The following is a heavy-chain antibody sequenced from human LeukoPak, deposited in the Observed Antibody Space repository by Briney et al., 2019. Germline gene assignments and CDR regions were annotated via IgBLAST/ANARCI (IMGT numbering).Heavy chain of an antibody. J-gene: IGHJ4*02. Sequence: PSETLSLTCAVSGYSISSGYYWGWIRQPPGKGLEWIGSIYHSGSTYYNPSLKSRVTISVDTSKNQFSLKLSSVTAADTAVYYCARQYCSSTSCYFGYWGQGTLVTVSS. V-gene: IGHV4-38-2*01. CDR3: ARQYCSSTSCYFGY. CDR1: GYSISSGYY. D-gene: IGHD2-2*01. CDR2: IYHSGST.